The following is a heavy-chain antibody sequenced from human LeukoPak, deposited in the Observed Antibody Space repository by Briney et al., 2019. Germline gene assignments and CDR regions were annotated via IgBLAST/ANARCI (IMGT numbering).Heavy chain of an antibody. J-gene: IGHJ4*02. CDR2: INPNSGGT. D-gene: IGHD1-20*01. CDR1: GYTFTGYY. V-gene: IGHV1-2*06. Sequence: ASVKVSCKASGYTFTGYYMHWVRQAPGQGLEWMGRINPNSGGTNYAQKFQGSVTMTRDTSISTAYMELSRLRSDDTAVYYCARAEPKSYNWNYGDYWGQGTLVTVSS. CDR3: ARAEPKSYNWNYGDY.